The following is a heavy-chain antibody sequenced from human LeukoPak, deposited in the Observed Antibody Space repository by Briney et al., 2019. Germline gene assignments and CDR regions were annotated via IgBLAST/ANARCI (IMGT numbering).Heavy chain of an antibody. J-gene: IGHJ3*02. V-gene: IGHV3-7*01. CDR2: IKEDGSEK. CDR3: ARDQVLAMIGVLQGAFDI. Sequence: GGSLRLSCAASGFTFSRYWMSWVRQAPGKGLEWVANIKEDGSEKYYVDSVKGRFTISRDKAKKSLYLQMNSLRAEDTAVYYCARDQVLAMIGVLQGAFDIWGQGTMVTVSS. D-gene: IGHD3-22*01. CDR1: GFTFSRYW.